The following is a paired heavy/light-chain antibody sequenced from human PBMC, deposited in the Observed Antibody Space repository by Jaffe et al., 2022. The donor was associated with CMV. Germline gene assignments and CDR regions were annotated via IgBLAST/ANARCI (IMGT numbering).Light chain of an antibody. CDR3: QQSYSTPLT. V-gene: IGKV1-39*01. J-gene: IGKJ4*01. Sequence: DIQMTQSPSSLSASVGDRVTITCRASQSISNYLNWYQQKPGKAPKLLIYAASSLQSGVPSRFSGSGSGTDFTLTISSLQPEDFATYYCQQSYSTPLTFGGGTKVEIK. CDR2: AAS. CDR1: QSISNY.
Heavy chain of an antibody. D-gene: IGHD2-2*01. V-gene: IGHV3-21*01. J-gene: IGHJ5*02. Sequence: EVQLVESGGGLVKPGGSLRLSCAASGFTFSTYSMNWVRQAPGKGLEWVSSISSSSSYIYYADSVKGRFTISRDNAKNSLYLQMNSLRAEDTAVYYCARGTRVVPARGWFDPWGQGTLVTVSS. CDR3: ARGTRVVPARGWFDP. CDR2: ISSSSSYI. CDR1: GFTFSTYS.